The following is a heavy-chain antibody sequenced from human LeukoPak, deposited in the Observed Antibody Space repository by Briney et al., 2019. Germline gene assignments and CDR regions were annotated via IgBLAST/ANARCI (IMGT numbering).Heavy chain of an antibody. CDR1: GGTFSSYA. Sequence: GASVKVSYKASGGTFSSYAISWVRQAPGQGLEWMGRIIPIFGIANYAQKFQGRVTITADKSTRTAYMELSSLRSEDTAVYYCARGKVTAIPYNWFDPWGQGTLVTVSS. J-gene: IGHJ5*02. CDR3: ARGKVTAIPYNWFDP. D-gene: IGHD2-21*02. CDR2: IIPIFGIA. V-gene: IGHV1-69*04.